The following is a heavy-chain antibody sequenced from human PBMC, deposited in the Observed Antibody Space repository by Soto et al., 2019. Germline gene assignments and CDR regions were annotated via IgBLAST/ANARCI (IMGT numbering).Heavy chain of an antibody. Sequence: ESGGDVVQPGWSLRLSCAASGFTFSDYGMHWVRQAPGKGLEWVAAIWFDGSNEDYADSVKGRFTISRDNSKNTLYLQLRSLRAEDTALYYCARDRTFGSGSYNGPFAYWGQGTLVTVSS. CDR1: GFTFSDYG. CDR3: ARDRTFGSGSYNGPFAY. J-gene: IGHJ4*02. V-gene: IGHV3-33*01. CDR2: IWFDGSNE. D-gene: IGHD3-10*01.